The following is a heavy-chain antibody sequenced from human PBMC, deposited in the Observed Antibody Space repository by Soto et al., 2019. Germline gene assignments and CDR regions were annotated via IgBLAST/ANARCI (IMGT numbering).Heavy chain of an antibody. D-gene: IGHD2-2*02. J-gene: IGHJ5*02. Sequence: QVQLQQWGAGLLKPSETLSLTCAVYGGSFSGYYWSWIRQPPGKGLEWIGEINHSGSTNYNPSLKSRVTISVDTSKNQFSLKLSSVTAADTAVYYCARNLHNIVVVPAAIKFGFDPWGQGTLVTVSS. V-gene: IGHV4-34*01. CDR3: ARNLHNIVVVPAAIKFGFDP. CDR1: GGSFSGYY. CDR2: INHSGST.